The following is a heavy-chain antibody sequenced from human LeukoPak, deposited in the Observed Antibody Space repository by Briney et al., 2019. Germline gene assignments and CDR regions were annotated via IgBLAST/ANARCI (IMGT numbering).Heavy chain of an antibody. CDR1: GGSISSGGYY. J-gene: IGHJ3*02. V-gene: IGHV4-31*03. D-gene: IGHD3-22*01. CDR3: ARDYSSGYYLDALAS. CDR2: IYYSGST. Sequence: SETLSLTCTVSGGSISSGGYYWSWIRQHPGKGLEWIGYIYYSGSTYYNPSLKSRVTISVDTSKNQFSLKLSSVTAADTAVYYCARDYSSGYYLDALASWGQRPMVT.